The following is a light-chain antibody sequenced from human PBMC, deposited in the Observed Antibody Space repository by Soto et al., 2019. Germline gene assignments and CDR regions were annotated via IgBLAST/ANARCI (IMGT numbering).Light chain of an antibody. CDR1: QRVSSG. Sequence: EIVLTQSPGTLSLSPGERATLSCRASQRVSSGYVAWYQQKPGQAPRLLIFATSTRATGIPARFSGSGSGTEFTLTISSLQSEDSAVYYCQQYNNWPLTFGGGTKVDIK. J-gene: IGKJ4*01. CDR2: ATS. CDR3: QQYNNWPLT. V-gene: IGKV3-15*01.